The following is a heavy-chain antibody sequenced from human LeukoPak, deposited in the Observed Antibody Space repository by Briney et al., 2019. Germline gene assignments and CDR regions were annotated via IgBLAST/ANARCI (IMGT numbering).Heavy chain of an antibody. V-gene: IGHV3-7*01. Sequence: GGSLTPSRVAATFSLNSYWMSWVSQAPGRGLEWVANIKQDGSENYYVDSVNGRFTISRDNAKNSLYLQMNSLRAEDTAVYYCARDFPEYWGQGTLVTVSS. J-gene: IGHJ4*02. CDR1: TFSLNSYW. D-gene: IGHD1-14*01. CDR2: IKQDGSEN. CDR3: ARDFPEY.